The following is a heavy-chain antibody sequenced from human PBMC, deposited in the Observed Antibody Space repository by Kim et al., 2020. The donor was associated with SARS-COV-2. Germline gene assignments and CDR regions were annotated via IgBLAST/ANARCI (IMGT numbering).Heavy chain of an antibody. J-gene: IGHJ5*02. D-gene: IGHD3-10*01. CDR1: GYIFTAFA. CDR3: ARDGPIGSA. V-gene: IGHV1-3*01. Sequence: ASVKVSCTASGYIFTAFAIYWVRQAPGQRLEWLGWIRVGSGDTSYSQKFQGKVTFSRDTSASTVYMELSSLRSEDTAMYYCARDGPIGSAWGQGTLVTVSS. CDR2: IRVGSGDT.